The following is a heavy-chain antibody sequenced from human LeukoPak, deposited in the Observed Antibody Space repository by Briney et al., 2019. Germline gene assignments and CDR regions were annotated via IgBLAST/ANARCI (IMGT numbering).Heavy chain of an antibody. J-gene: IGHJ3*02. Sequence: PGGSLRLSCAASGFTFDDYAMHWVRQAPGKGLEWVSGISWNSGSIGYADSVKGRFTISRDNAENSPYLQMNSLRAEDTALYYCAKVGLYTFDAFDIWGQGTMVTVSS. CDR3: AKVGLYTFDAFDI. D-gene: IGHD1-1*01. V-gene: IGHV3-9*01. CDR2: ISWNSGSI. CDR1: GFTFDDYA.